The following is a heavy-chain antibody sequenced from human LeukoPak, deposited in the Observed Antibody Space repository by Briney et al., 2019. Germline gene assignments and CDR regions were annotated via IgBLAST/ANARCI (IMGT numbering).Heavy chain of an antibody. CDR3: ATKNPGDN. Sequence: GGSLRLSCVVSGLTLSSYNMNWVRQAPGRGLEWVSFISSDSHDTHYAGSVKGRFTVPRDNAKNSLYLQMNSLRVEDTGIYYCATKNPGDNWGHGTLVTVSA. CDR2: ISSDSHDT. D-gene: IGHD2/OR15-2a*01. V-gene: IGHV3-48*01. CDR1: GLTLSSYN. J-gene: IGHJ4*01.